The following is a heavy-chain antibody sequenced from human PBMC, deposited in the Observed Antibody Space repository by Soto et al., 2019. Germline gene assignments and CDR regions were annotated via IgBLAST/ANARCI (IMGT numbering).Heavy chain of an antibody. V-gene: IGHV1-46*01. CDR2: INPSGGST. CDR1: GYTFTSYY. D-gene: IGHD5-18*01. Sequence: ASVKVSCKASGYTFTSYYMHWVRQAPGQGLEWMGIINPSGGSTSYAQKFQGRVTMTRDTSTSTVYMELSSLRSEDTAVYCCARDQQLYGMDVWGQGTTVTVSS. CDR3: ARDQQLYGMDV. J-gene: IGHJ6*02.